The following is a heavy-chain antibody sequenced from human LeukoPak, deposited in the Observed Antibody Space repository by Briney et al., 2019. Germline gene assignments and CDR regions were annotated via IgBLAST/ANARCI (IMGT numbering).Heavy chain of an antibody. CDR3: ASDIRPLGAFAI. J-gene: IGHJ3*02. Sequence: SETLSLTCTVSGGSISSGSYYWSWIRQPAGKGLEWIGRIYTSGSTNYNPSLKSRVTISVDTSKNQFSLKLSSVTAADTAVYYCASDIRPLGAFAIWGQGTMVTVSS. V-gene: IGHV4-61*02. CDR2: IYTSGST. CDR1: GGSISSGSYY. D-gene: IGHD1-14*01.